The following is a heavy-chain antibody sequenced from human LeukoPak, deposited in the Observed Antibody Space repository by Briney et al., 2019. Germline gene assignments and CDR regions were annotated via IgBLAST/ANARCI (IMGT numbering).Heavy chain of an antibody. V-gene: IGHV1-58*02. CDR2: IVVGSGNT. D-gene: IGHD3-3*01. J-gene: IGHJ4*02. CDR3: AAGVRFFEWLDFDY. CDR1: GFTFTSSA. Sequence: PGTSVKVSCKASGFTFTSSAMQWVRQARGQRLEWIGWIVVGSGNTNYAQKFQERVTITRDMSTSTAYMELSSLRSEDTAVYYCAAGVRFFEWLDFDYWGQGTLVTVSS.